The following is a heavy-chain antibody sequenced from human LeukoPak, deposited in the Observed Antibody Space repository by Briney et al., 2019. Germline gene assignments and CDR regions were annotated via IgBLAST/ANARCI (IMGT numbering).Heavy chain of an antibody. V-gene: IGHV4-31*03. CDR3: ARGSYCSSTSCHEPDYFDY. Sequence: PSQTLSLTCTVSGGSIGSGGYYWSWIRQHPGKGLEWIGYIYYSGSTYYNPSLKSRVTISVDTSKNQFSLKLSSVTAADTAVYYCARGSYCSSTSCHEPDYFDYWGQGTLVTVSS. CDR1: GGSIGSGGYY. CDR2: IYYSGST. D-gene: IGHD2-2*01. J-gene: IGHJ4*02.